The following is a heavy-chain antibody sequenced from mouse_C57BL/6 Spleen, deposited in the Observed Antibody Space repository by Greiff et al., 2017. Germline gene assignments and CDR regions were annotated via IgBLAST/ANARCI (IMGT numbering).Heavy chain of an antibody. CDR1: GFTFSSYA. CDR3: ARVYDYEAWFAY. J-gene: IGHJ3*01. Sequence: EVKLMESGGGLVKPGGSLKLSCAASGFTFSSYAMSWVRQTPEKRLEWVATISDGGSYTYYPDNVKGRFTISRDNAKNNLYLQMSHLKSEDTAMYYCARVYDYEAWFAYWGQGTLVTVSA. V-gene: IGHV5-4*03. D-gene: IGHD2-4*01. CDR2: ISDGGSYT.